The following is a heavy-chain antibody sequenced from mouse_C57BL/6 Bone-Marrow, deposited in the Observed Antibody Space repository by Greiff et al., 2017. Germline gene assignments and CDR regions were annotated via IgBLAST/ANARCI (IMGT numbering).Heavy chain of an antibody. V-gene: IGHV5-4*01. J-gene: IGHJ3*01. CDR1: GFTFSSYA. Sequence: EVQLQESGGGLVKPGGSLKLSCAASGFTFSSYAMSWVRQTPEKRLEWVATISDGGSYTYYPDNVKGRFTISRDNAKNNLYLQMSHLKSEDTAMYYCARGVSTTSFAYWGQGTLVTVSA. CDR3: ARGVSTTSFAY. D-gene: IGHD2-4*01. CDR2: ISDGGSYT.